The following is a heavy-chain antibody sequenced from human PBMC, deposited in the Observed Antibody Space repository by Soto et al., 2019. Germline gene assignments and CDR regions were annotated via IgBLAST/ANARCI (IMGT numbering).Heavy chain of an antibody. J-gene: IGHJ3*02. CDR2: ISGGGTST. D-gene: IGHD3-22*01. V-gene: IGHV3-23*01. Sequence: LRLSCVASGFTFDSYAMNWIRQAPGKGLEWVSVISGGGTSTYYADSVKGRFTVSRDNSKNTMYLQMNSLRAEDTAVYYCARGRYYYDSVNAFDIWGQGTMVTVS. CDR1: GFTFDSYA. CDR3: ARGRYYYDSVNAFDI.